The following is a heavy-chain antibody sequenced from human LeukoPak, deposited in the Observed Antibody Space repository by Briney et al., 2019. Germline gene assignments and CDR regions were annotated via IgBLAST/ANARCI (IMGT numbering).Heavy chain of an antibody. Sequence: QPGRSLRLSCAASGFTFDDYVMHWVRQAPGKGLEWVSGISWNSGSIGYADSVKGRFTISRDNAKNSLYLQMNSLRAEDTALYYCAKGNTMIPPSGAFDIWGRGTMVTVSS. CDR2: ISWNSGSI. V-gene: IGHV3-9*01. J-gene: IGHJ3*02. CDR1: GFTFDDYV. CDR3: AKGNTMIPPSGAFDI. D-gene: IGHD3-22*01.